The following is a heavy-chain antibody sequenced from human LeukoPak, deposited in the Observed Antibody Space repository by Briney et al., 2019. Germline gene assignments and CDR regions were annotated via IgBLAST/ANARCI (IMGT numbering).Heavy chain of an antibody. J-gene: IGHJ6*02. Sequence: GGSLRLSCAASGFTVSSNYMSWVRQAPEKGLEWVSGISGSDGITNYADSVKGRFTIFRDNSINTLYLQMNTLRDEDTAIYYCAKGVHYGMDVWGQGTTVTVSS. V-gene: IGHV3-23*01. D-gene: IGHD3-10*01. CDR1: GFTVSSNY. CDR3: AKGVHYGMDV. CDR2: ISGSDGIT.